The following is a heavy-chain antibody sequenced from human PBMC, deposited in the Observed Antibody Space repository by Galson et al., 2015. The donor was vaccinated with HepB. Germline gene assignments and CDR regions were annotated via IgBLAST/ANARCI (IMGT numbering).Heavy chain of an antibody. CDR3: ARGGAVLGTKFNWFDP. CDR1: RYSFTGYY. Sequence: SCKAYRYSFTGYYMPWVRQAPGQGLEWMGRINPKSGGTNYAQKFQGRVTMTRDTSISTVYMELSRLRFDDTAVYYCARGGAVLGTKFNWFDPWGQGTLVTVSS. CDR2: INPKSGGT. V-gene: IGHV1-2*06. J-gene: IGHJ5*02. D-gene: IGHD2/OR15-2a*01.